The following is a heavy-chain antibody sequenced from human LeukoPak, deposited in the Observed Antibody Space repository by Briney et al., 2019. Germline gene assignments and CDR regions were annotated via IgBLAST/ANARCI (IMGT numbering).Heavy chain of an antibody. V-gene: IGHV1-3*01. Sequence: ASVKVSCKASGYTFTSCAMHWVRQAPGQRLEWMGWINAGNGNTKYSQKFQGRVTITRDTSASTAYMELSSLRSEDTAVYYCAREVLRYFDWLPYSGYFDYWGQGTLVTVPS. CDR2: INAGNGNT. D-gene: IGHD3-9*01. CDR1: GYTFTSCA. J-gene: IGHJ4*02. CDR3: AREVLRYFDWLPYSGYFDY.